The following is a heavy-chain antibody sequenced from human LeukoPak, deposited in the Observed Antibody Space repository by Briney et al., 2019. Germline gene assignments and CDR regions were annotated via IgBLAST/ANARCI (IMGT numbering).Heavy chain of an antibody. CDR2: ISGSGGST. CDR3: AKRGDGAFDAFDI. Sequence: GGSLRLSCAASGFTFSSYAMSWVRQAPGKGLEWVSAISGSGGSTYYADSVKGRFTISRDSSKNTLYLQINSLRAEDTAVYYCAKRGDGAFDAFDIWGQGTMVTVSS. V-gene: IGHV3-23*01. CDR1: GFTFSSYA. D-gene: IGHD2-21*02. J-gene: IGHJ3*02.